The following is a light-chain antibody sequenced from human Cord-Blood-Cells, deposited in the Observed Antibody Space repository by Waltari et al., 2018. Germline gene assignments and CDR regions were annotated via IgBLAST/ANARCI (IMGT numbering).Light chain of an antibody. V-gene: IGLV3-19*01. CDR3: NSRDSSGNHYV. CDR2: GEN. J-gene: IGLJ1*01. Sequence: SSELTPDPAVSVALGQTVRLTSQGPSRSSHYASWYQQKPGQATVLVIYGENNRPSGIPDRFSGYSSGNTASLTITGAQAEDEADYYCNSRDSSGNHYVFGTGTKVTVL. CDR1: SRSSHY.